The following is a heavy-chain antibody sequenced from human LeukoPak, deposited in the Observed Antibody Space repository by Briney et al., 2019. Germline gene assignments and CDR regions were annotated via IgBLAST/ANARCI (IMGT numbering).Heavy chain of an antibody. V-gene: IGHV3-7*01. D-gene: IGHD3-10*01. Sequence: GGSLRLSCAASGFTFTNFYMSWVRQAPGQALEWVAYINQDGSQNYYLDCVEGRLSISRDNAENSVSLQMNSLSTEDTAVYYCVRDLTLVRHGNFDYWGQGTLVTVSS. J-gene: IGHJ4*02. CDR1: GFTFTNFY. CDR3: VRDLTLVRHGNFDY. CDR2: INQDGSQN.